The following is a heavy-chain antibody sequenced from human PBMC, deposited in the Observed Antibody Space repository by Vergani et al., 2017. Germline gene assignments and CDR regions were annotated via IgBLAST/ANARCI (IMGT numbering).Heavy chain of an antibody. CDR1: GFTFSSYG. CDR2: ISYDGSNK. J-gene: IGHJ1*01. V-gene: IGHV3-30*18. D-gene: IGHD1-14*01. CDR3: AKGRKVTGNELPRGAEYFQH. Sequence: QVQLVESGGGVVQPGRSLRLSCAASGFTFSSYGMHWVRQAPGKGLEWVAVISYDGSNKYYADSVKGRFTISRDNSKNTLYLQMNSLRAEDTAVYYCAKGRKVTGNELPRGAEYFQHWGQGTLVTVSS.